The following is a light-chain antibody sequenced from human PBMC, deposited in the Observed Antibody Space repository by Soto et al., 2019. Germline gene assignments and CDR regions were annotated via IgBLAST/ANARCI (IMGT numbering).Light chain of an antibody. J-gene: IGKJ3*01. CDR3: QHYRTSAL. CDR1: QSVSSSY. V-gene: IGKV3-20*01. CDR2: GAS. Sequence: EIVLKQSPGTLSLSPGERATLSCRASQSVSSSYLAWYQQKPGQAPRLLIYGASSRATGIPDRFSVSASGTDFTITISRLEPEDFALYYCQHYRTSALFGPGTKVDIK.